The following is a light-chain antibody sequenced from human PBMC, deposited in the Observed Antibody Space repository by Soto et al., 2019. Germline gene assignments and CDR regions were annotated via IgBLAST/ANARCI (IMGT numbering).Light chain of an antibody. J-gene: IGKJ1*01. CDR3: QQYNSYSRP. V-gene: IGKV1-5*01. CDR1: QSISSW. CDR2: DAS. Sequence: DIQRTQSPSTLSASLGDRVTITCRASQSISSWLAWYQQKPGKAPKLLIYDASSLESGVPSRFSGSGSGIEFTLTISSLQTDDFATYYCQQYNSYSRPFGQGTKVDIK.